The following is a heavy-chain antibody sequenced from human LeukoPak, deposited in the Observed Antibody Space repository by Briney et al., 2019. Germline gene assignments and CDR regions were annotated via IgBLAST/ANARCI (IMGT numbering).Heavy chain of an antibody. J-gene: IGHJ4*02. D-gene: IGHD2-15*01. V-gene: IGHV1-69*05. CDR2: IIPIFGTA. Sequence: SVKVSCKASGGTFSSYAISWVRQAPGQGLEWMGGIIPIFGTANYAQKFQGRVTITTDESTSTAYMELSSLRSDDTAVYYCAIRGPGSSLPSDYWGQGTLVTVSS. CDR3: AIRGPGSSLPSDY. CDR1: GGTFSSYA.